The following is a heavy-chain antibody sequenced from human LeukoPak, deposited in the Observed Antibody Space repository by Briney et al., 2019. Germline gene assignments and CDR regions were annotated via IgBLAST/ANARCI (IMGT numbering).Heavy chain of an antibody. D-gene: IGHD3-10*01. CDR2: ISSSSSTI. Sequence: GGSLRLSCAASGFTFSSYSMNWVRQAPGKGLEWVSYISSSSSTIYYADSVKGRFTISRDNAKNSLYLQMNSLRAEDTAVYYCARDLRWFGELSPKYWGQGTQVTVSS. CDR1: GFTFSSYS. V-gene: IGHV3-48*01. CDR3: ARDLRWFGELSPKY. J-gene: IGHJ4*02.